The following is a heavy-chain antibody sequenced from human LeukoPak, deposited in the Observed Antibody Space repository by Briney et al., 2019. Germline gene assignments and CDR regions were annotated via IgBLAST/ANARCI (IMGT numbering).Heavy chain of an antibody. CDR2: IYYSGST. D-gene: IGHD4-17*01. CDR1: GGSISSYY. CDR3: ARGYGDFRVEGRYFHS. J-gene: IGHJ4*02. Sequence: SETLSLTCTVSGGSISSYYWSWIRQPPGKGLEWVGYIYYSGSTNYNPSLKSRVTISVDTSKNQFSLKLSSVTAADTAVYYCARGYGDFRVEGRYFHSWGQGTLVTVSS. V-gene: IGHV4-59*01.